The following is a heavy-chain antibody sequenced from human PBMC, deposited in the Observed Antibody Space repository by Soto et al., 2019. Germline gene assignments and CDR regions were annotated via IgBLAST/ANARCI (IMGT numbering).Heavy chain of an antibody. V-gene: IGHV3-30-3*01. J-gene: IGHJ4*02. Sequence: QVQLVESGGGVVQPGSSLRLSCAASGFTFSSYAMHWVRQAPGKGLEWVAVISYDGSNKYYADSEKGRFTISRDNSKNTLYLQMNSLRAEDTAVYYCARDYYPAHAKNSEYYFDYWRQGTLVTVSS. D-gene: IGHD3-22*01. CDR2: ISYDGSNK. CDR3: ARDYYPAHAKNSEYYFDY. CDR1: GFTFSSYA.